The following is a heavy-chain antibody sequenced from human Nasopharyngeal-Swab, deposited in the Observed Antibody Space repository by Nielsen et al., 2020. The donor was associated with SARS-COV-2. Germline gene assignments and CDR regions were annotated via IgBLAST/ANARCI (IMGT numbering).Heavy chain of an antibody. CDR2: IKEDGSEK. V-gene: IGHV3-7*03. D-gene: IGHD3-3*01. J-gene: IGHJ4*02. Sequence: ETLSLTCTVSNGSINSYYWSWIRQPPGKGLEWVANIKEDGSEKSYVDSVKGRFTISRDNAKSSLSLQINSLRGEDTAVYYCARGEWRWRYWGRGTLVTVSS. CDR3: ARGEWRWRY. CDR1: NGSINSYY.